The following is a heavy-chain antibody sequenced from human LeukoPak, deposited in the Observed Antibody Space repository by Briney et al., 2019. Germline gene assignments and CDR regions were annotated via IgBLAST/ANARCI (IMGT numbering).Heavy chain of an antibody. CDR3: ARDRGYCSSGSCYGLYFDS. V-gene: IGHV3-21*01. CDR2: ISSSSGYI. CDR1: GFTFSSYS. Sequence: GGSLRLSCAASGFTFSSYSMNWVRQAPGKGLEWVASISSSSGYIFYADSVKGRFTVSRDYAKNSLYLQISNLRAEDTALYYCARDRGYCSSGSCYGLYFDSWGQGTLVTVSS. D-gene: IGHD2-15*01. J-gene: IGHJ4*02.